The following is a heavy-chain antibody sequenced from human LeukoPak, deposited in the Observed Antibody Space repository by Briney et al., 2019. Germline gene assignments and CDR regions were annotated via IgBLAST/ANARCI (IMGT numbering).Heavy chain of an antibody. Sequence: SETLSLTCAVYGGSFSGYYWSWIRQPPGKGLEWIGYIYHSGSTYYNPFLKSRVTISVDRSKNQFSLKLSSVTAADTAVYYCARVDRTYYDFWSGYPQHNWFDPWGQGTLVTVSS. CDR3: ARVDRTYYDFWSGYPQHNWFDP. V-gene: IGHV4-30-2*01. D-gene: IGHD3-3*01. CDR2: IYHSGST. CDR1: GGSFSGYY. J-gene: IGHJ5*02.